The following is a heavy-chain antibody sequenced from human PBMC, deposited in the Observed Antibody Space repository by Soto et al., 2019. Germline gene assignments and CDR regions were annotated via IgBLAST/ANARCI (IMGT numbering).Heavy chain of an antibody. Sequence: EVQLVESGGGLVQPGGSLRLSCAASVFSFSASWMSWVRQAPGKGLAWVANISPDGTGEYYVDSLKGRFTISRDNAKNALYLQMNSLKAEDTAVYYCARGGSRYFDYWGQGTLVTVSS. J-gene: IGHJ4*02. V-gene: IGHV3-7*04. CDR1: VFSFSASW. CDR2: ISPDGTGE. CDR3: ARGGSRYFDY. D-gene: IGHD5-12*01.